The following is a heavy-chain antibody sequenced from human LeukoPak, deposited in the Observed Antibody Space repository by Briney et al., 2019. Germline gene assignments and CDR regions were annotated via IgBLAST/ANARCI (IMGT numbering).Heavy chain of an antibody. CDR3: ARSIGSYYTMDV. J-gene: IGHJ6*02. V-gene: IGHV3-11*01. CDR1: GFNLSDYY. D-gene: IGHD3-22*01. CDR2: ISGSGSDL. Sequence: TGGSLRLSCAASGFNLSDYYMNWIRQAPGRGLEWVSYISGSGSDLYYADSVKGRFTISRDNAKNSLYLQMNSLRAEDTAVYYCARSIGSYYTMDVWGQGTTVTVSS.